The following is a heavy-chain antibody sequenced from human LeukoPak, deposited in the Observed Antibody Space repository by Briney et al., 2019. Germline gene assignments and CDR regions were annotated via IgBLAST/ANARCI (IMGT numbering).Heavy chain of an antibody. CDR2: ITSNSVYI. D-gene: IGHD1-26*01. CDR3: ARVRWELLMGPPHWGAFDI. Sequence: GGSLRLSCAASGFTFNSYSMNWVRQAPGKGLEWVSSITSNSVYIYYADSVKGRFTISRDNAKNSLYLQMNSLRAEDTAVYYCARVRWELLMGPPHWGAFDIWGQGTMVTVSS. V-gene: IGHV3-21*01. J-gene: IGHJ3*02. CDR1: GFTFNSYS.